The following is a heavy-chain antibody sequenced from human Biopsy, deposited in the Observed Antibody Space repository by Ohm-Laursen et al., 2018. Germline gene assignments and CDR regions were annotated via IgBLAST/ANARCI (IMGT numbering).Heavy chain of an antibody. J-gene: IGHJ6*02. V-gene: IGHV4-59*01. CDR3: ARETNSTGWPYYYFYGMDV. D-gene: IGHD2/OR15-2a*01. CDR2: IYYSGST. CDR1: GGSISSDY. Sequence: GTLSLTCTVSGGSISSDYWSWIRQTPGQGLEWIGYIYYSGSTNYNPSLKSRVTISVDTSKNQFSLRLNSVTAADTAVYYCARETNSTGWPYYYFYGMDVWGQGTTVTVSS.